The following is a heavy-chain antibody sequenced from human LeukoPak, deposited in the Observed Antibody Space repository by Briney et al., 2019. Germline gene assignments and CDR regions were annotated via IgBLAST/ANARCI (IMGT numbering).Heavy chain of an antibody. CDR1: GFTFSNYD. CDR3: ARDLYNGFDP. J-gene: IGHJ5*02. V-gene: IGHV3-30*03. CDR2: IAYDGSIS. Sequence: GGSLRLSCVASGFTFSNYDMHRVRRAPGKGLEWVAVIAYDGSISYYIDSVKGRFTISRDNAKNTLYLQMNSLRAEDTGVYYCARDLYNGFDPWGQGTLVTVSS.